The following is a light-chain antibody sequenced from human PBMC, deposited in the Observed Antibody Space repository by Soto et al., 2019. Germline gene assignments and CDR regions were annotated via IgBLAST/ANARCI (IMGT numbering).Light chain of an antibody. J-gene: IGKJ1*01. CDR2: EAS. V-gene: IGKV1-5*03. CDR1: QSISGS. CDR3: QQYNGYWT. Sequence: DIQMTQFPSTLSASVGDRVTITCRASQSISGSLAWYQQKPGKAPKLLIYEASNLKSGVPSRFSGSGSGTEYTLTISSLQPGDSASYYCQQYNGYWTFGQGTRVEIK.